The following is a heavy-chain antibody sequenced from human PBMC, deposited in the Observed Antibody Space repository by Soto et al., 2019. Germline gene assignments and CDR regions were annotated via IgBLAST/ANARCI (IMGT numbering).Heavy chain of an antibody. CDR1: SGSISSSNW. J-gene: IGHJ5*02. V-gene: IGHV4-4*02. D-gene: IGHD2-15*01. CDR2: IYHSGST. Sequence: SETLSLTCAVSSGSISSSNWWSWVRQPPGKGLEWIGEIYHSGSTNYNPSLKSRVTISVDKSKNQFSLKLSSVTAADTAVYYCARGGYCSGGSCYHGISWFDPWGQGTLVTVSS. CDR3: ARGGYCSGGSCYHGISWFDP.